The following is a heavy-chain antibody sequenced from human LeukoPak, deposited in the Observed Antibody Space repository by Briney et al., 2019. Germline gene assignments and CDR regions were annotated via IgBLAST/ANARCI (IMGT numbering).Heavy chain of an antibody. V-gene: IGHV4-59*01. J-gene: IGHJ4*02. CDR3: ASYSSGYFDY. Sequence: NSSETLSLTCTVSGGSISSYYWSWIRQPPGKGLEWIGYINYSGSTNYNPSLKSRVTISVDTSKNQFSLKLSSVTAADTAVYYCASYSSGYFDYWGQETLVTVSS. CDR1: GGSISSYY. D-gene: IGHD3-22*01. CDR2: INYSGST.